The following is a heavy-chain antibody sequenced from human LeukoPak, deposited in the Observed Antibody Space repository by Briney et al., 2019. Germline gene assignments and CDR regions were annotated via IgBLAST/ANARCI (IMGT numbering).Heavy chain of an antibody. CDR3: ARRGSGWYEGASDI. CDR1: GGSISSSIYY. D-gene: IGHD6-19*01. Sequence: SETLSLTCTVSGGSISSSIYYWGWIRQPPGKGLEWIGSIYYSGSSTYYNPSLKSRVTISVDTSKNQFSLKLSSVTAADTAVYYCARRGSGWYEGASDIWGQGTMVTVSS. J-gene: IGHJ3*02. CDR2: IYYSGSST. V-gene: IGHV4-39*01.